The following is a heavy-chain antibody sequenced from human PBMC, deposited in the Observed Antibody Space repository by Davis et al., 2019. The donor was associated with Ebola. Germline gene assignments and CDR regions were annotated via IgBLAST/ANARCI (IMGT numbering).Heavy chain of an antibody. V-gene: IGHV3-66*01. D-gene: IGHD3-22*01. Sequence: GESLKISCAASGFTVSSNYMSWVRQAPGKGLEWVSVIYSGGSTYYADSVKGRFTISRDNSKNTLYLQMNSLRAEDTAVYYCAREGYYYDSSGYGRYFNLGGRGTLVTVSS. CDR1: GFTVSSNY. CDR2: IYSGGST. CDR3: AREGYYYDSSGYGRYFNL. J-gene: IGHJ2*01.